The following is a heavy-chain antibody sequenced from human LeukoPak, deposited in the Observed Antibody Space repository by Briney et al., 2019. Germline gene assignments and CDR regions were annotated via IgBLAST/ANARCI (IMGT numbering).Heavy chain of an antibody. CDR1: GGSISRGGYY. D-gene: IGHD3-22*01. V-gene: IGHV4-31*03. J-gene: IGHJ4*02. CDR3: ARDSSAYNILHY. CDR2: IHYSGST. Sequence: PSQTLSLTCSVSGGSISRGGYYWGWVRQHPGRGVEWIGYIHYSGSTFNNPSLKSRVTISVHTSKNQFSLMLSSVTAADTAVYYFARDSSAYNILHYWGQGTLITVSS.